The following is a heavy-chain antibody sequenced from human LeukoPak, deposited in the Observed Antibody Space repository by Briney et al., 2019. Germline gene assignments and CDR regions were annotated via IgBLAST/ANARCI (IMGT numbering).Heavy chain of an antibody. CDR2: INPYNGNT. V-gene: IGHV1-18*01. CDR1: GYIFTSYG. D-gene: IGHD2-15*01. Sequence: ASVKVSCKASGYIFTSYGISWVRQAPGQGLEWMGWINPYNGNTKYAQKFQGRVTMTTDTSTSTAYMELRSLRSDDTAVYYCARAYCSGGSCYLYYFDYWGQGTLVTVSS. CDR3: ARAYCSGGSCYLYYFDY. J-gene: IGHJ4*02.